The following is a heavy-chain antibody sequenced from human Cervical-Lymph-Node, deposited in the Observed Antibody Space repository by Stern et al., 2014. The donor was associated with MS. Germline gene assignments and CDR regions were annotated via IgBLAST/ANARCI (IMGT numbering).Heavy chain of an antibody. D-gene: IGHD5-12*01. CDR2: IIPVLGIT. CDR3: ARGVATIQGTDWFDP. Sequence: QVQLVQSGAEVRKPGSSVKVSCKASGVMFSSFAISWMRQAPGHRFEWMGGIIPVLGITNYAQKFQARLTISADKSSTTAYMELSNLRSEDTALYYCARGVATIQGTDWFDPWGQGTLVTVSS. J-gene: IGHJ5*02. CDR1: GVMFSSFA. V-gene: IGHV1-69*09.